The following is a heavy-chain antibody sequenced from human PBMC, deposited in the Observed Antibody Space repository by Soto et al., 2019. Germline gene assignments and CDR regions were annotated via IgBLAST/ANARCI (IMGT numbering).Heavy chain of an antibody. CDR1: GFTFDVYA. Sequence: GGSLRLSCAASGFTFDVYAMHWVRHVPGKGPGWVSGFNWNTGRIGYGDSVKGPFAISRDNAKPPPNLQMNSLSAEDTPFYYCVKDESINWYSGHFRHWGQGTLVTSPQ. J-gene: IGHJ1*01. CDR3: VKDESINWYSGHFRH. V-gene: IGHV3-9*01. CDR2: FNWNTGRI. D-gene: IGHD6-13*01.